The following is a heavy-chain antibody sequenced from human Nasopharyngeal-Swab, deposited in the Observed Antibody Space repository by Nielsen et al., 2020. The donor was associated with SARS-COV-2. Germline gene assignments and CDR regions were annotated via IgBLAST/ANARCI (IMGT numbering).Heavy chain of an antibody. Sequence: GGSLRLSCAASGFTFSSYSMNWVRQAPGKGLEWVSYISSSGSTIYYADSVKGRFTISRDNAKNSLYLQMNSLRAEDTAVYYCARPRGYSYGYPPDYWGQGTLVTVSS. D-gene: IGHD5-18*01. CDR2: ISSSGSTI. J-gene: IGHJ4*02. V-gene: IGHV3-48*04. CDR1: GFTFSSYS. CDR3: ARPRGYSYGYPPDY.